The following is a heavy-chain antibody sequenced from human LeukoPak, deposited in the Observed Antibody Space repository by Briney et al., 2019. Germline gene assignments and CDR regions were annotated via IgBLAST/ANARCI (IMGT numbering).Heavy chain of an antibody. D-gene: IGHD1-14*01. Sequence: ASVNVSFKASGYTFTSYDINWVRPATAQGLERMGWMNPNSGNTGYAQKFQGRVTMTRNTSIATAYMELSSLTSEVRAVYYCAREMNPYYCCYGMDVWGQGTTVTVSS. J-gene: IGHJ6*02. CDR3: AREMNPYYCCYGMDV. CDR2: MNPNSGNT. CDR1: GYTFTSYD. V-gene: IGHV1-8*01.